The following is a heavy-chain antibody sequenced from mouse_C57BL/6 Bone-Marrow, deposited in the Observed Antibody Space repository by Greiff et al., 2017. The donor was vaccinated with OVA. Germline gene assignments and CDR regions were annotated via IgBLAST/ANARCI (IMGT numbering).Heavy chain of an antibody. CDR3: ARRVYDYDETWFAY. D-gene: IGHD2-4*01. J-gene: IGHJ3*01. V-gene: IGHV5-6*02. CDR2: ISSGGSYT. CDR1: GFTFSSYG. Sequence: EVKLMESGGDLVKPGGSLKLSCAASGFTFSSYGMSWVRQTPDKRLEWVATISSGGSYTYYPDSVKGRFTISRDNAKNTLYLQMSSLQSEDTAMYYCARRVYDYDETWFAYWGQGTLVTVSA.